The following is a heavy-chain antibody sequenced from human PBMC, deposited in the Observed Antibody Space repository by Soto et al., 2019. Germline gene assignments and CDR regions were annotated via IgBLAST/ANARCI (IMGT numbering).Heavy chain of an antibody. J-gene: IGHJ6*02. CDR3: ARSITGTDYYYYGMDV. CDR1: GFTFSSYS. V-gene: IGHV3-48*02. CDR2: ISSSSSTI. D-gene: IGHD1-20*01. Sequence: PGGSLRLSCAASGFTFSSYSMNWVRQAPGKGLEWVSYISSSSSTIYYADSVKGRFTISRDNAKNSLYLQMNSLRDEDTAVYYCARSITGTDYYYYGMDVWGQGTTVTVSS.